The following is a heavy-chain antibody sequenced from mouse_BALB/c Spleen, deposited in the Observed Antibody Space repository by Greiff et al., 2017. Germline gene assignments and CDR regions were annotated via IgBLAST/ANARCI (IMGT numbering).Heavy chain of an antibody. CDR1: GYTFTSYW. Sequence: QVQLKESGPELVKPGASVKMSCKASGYTFTSYWMHWVKQRPGQGLEWIGMIDPSDSETRLNQKFKDKATLTVDKSSSTAYMQLSSPTSEDSAVYYCARGDGYPMDYWGQGTSVTVSS. J-gene: IGHJ4*01. CDR3: ARGDGYPMDY. V-gene: IGHV1S127*01. D-gene: IGHD2-3*01. CDR2: IDPSDSET.